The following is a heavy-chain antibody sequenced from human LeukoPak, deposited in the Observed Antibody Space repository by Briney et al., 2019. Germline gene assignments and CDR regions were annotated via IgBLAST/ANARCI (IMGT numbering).Heavy chain of an antibody. Sequence: SVKVSCKASGGTFSSYAISWVRQAPGQGLEWMGGIIPVFGTANYAQKFQGRVTITADESTSTAYMELSSLRSEDTAVYYCARLPYYDILTGYSNYFDYWGQGTLVTVSS. CDR2: IIPVFGTA. CDR1: GGTFSSYA. D-gene: IGHD3-9*01. J-gene: IGHJ4*02. V-gene: IGHV1-69*13. CDR3: ARLPYYDILTGYSNYFDY.